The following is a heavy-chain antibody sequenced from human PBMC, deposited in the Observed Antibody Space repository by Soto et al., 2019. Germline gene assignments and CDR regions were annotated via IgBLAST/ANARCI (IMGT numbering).Heavy chain of an antibody. J-gene: IGHJ4*02. V-gene: IGHV1-18*01. Sequence: ASVKVSCKTSGYIFTNYGISWVRQAPAQGLERMGWINTDNGNTKYIQKFQGRVTMTADTSTSTVYMELSSLRSDDTAVYYCARGPRITMVRGDFWGQGTRVTVSS. CDR1: GYIFTNYG. D-gene: IGHD3-10*01. CDR2: INTDNGNT. CDR3: ARGPRITMVRGDF.